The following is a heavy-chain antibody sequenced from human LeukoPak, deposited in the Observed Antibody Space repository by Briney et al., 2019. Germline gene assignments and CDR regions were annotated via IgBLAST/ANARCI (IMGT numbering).Heavy chain of an antibody. Sequence: GGSLRLSCAASGFTFRSYEMNWVRQAPGKGLEWVSSISTSGNTIYYADSVKGRFTISRDNAKNSLYLQMNSLRDEDTAVYYCARVRDYYYYYGMDVWGQGTTVTVSS. CDR2: ISTSGNTI. V-gene: IGHV3-48*03. CDR1: GFTFRSYE. CDR3: ARVRDYYYYYGMDV. J-gene: IGHJ6*02.